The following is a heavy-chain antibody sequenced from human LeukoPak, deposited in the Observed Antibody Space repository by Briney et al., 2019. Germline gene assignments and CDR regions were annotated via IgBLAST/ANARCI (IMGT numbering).Heavy chain of an antibody. J-gene: IGHJ4*02. CDR2: IYYSGST. CDR3: ARWDGSGWYPLFDY. D-gene: IGHD6-19*01. Sequence: PSETLSLTCTVSGGSISSYYWSWIRQPPGKGLEWIGYIYYSGSTNYNPSLKSRVTISVDTSKNQFSLKLSSVTAADTAVYYCARWDGSGWYPLFDYWGQGTLVTVSS. V-gene: IGHV4-59*08. CDR1: GGSISSYY.